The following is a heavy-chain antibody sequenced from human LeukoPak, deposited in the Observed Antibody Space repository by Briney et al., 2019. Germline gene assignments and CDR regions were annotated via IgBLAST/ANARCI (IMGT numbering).Heavy chain of an antibody. CDR1: GFTFGDYA. CDR2: IRSKAYGGTT. Sequence: GGSLRLSCTASGFTFGDYAMSWVRQAPGKRLEWVGFIRSKAYGGTTEYAASVKGRFTISRDDSKSIAYLQMNSLQTEDTAVYYCTSGVLWFGELSYFDYWGQGTLVTVSS. CDR3: TSGVLWFGELSYFDY. D-gene: IGHD3-10*01. J-gene: IGHJ4*02. V-gene: IGHV3-49*04.